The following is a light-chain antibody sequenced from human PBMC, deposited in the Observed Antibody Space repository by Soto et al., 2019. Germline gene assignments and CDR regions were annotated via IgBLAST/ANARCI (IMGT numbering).Light chain of an antibody. CDR3: QQYNNWPLT. Sequence: ETVMTQSPATLSVSPGERDTLSCRASQSVSGNLAWYQQKPGQAPRLLICGASIRAPGTPARFTGSGSGTDFTLTISSLQSEDFADYYCQQYNNWPLTFGGGTKVDIK. CDR2: GAS. CDR1: QSVSGN. V-gene: IGKV3D-15*01. J-gene: IGKJ4*01.